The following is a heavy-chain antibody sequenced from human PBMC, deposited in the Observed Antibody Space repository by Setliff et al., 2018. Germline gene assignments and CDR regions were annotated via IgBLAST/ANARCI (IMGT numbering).Heavy chain of an antibody. Sequence: SVKVSCKASGGTFSSYAISWVRQAPGQGLEWMGGIIPIFGTANYAQKFQGRVTITTDESTSTAYMELSSLRSEDTAVYYCARDRPPMVRGVIIGTTRYYYGMDVWGQGTTVTVSS. CDR2: IIPIFGTA. CDR3: ARDRPPMVRGVIIGTTRYYYGMDV. V-gene: IGHV1-69*05. CDR1: GGTFSSYA. D-gene: IGHD3-10*01. J-gene: IGHJ6*02.